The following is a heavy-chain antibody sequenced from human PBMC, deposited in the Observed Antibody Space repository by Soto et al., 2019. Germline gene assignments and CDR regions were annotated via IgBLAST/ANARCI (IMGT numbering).Heavy chain of an antibody. CDR2: IIPILGTA. J-gene: IGHJ4*02. Sequence: GASVKVSCKASGGTFSSYTISWVRQAPGQGLEWMGRIIPILGTANYAQKFQGRVTITADESTSTAYMELSSLRSEDTAVYYCATLGTSPAPELELDNYWGQGTLVTVSS. CDR3: ATLGTSPAPELELDNY. V-gene: IGHV1-69*08. CDR1: GGTFSSYT. D-gene: IGHD1-7*01.